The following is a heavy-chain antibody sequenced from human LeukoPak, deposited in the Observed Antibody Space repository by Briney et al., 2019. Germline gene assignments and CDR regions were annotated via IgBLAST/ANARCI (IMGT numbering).Heavy chain of an antibody. D-gene: IGHD7-27*01. CDR3: AKKVPANWGSYFDY. CDR2: IYGGGST. J-gene: IGHJ4*02. Sequence: PGGSLRLSCAASGFTVSSNYMSWVRQAPGKGLEWVSLIYGGGSTLYADSVKGRFTISRDNSKNTLYLQMNSLRAEDTAVYYCAKKVPANWGSYFDYWGQGTLVTVS. V-gene: IGHV3-53*01. CDR1: GFTVSSNY.